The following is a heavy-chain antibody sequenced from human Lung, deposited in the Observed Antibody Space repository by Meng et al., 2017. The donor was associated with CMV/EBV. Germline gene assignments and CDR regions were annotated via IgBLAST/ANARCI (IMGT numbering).Heavy chain of an antibody. D-gene: IGHD1-26*01. CDR3: ARSRARTSFHET. Sequence: GESXKISCAASGFTFSSYWMSWVRQAPGQGLEWMGWINPNSGGTNYAQKFQGRVTMTRDTSISTAYMELSRLRSDDTAVYYCARSRARTSFHETWGQGTLVTVSS. CDR2: INPNSGGT. V-gene: IGHV1-2*02. CDR1: GFTFSSYW. J-gene: IGHJ4*02.